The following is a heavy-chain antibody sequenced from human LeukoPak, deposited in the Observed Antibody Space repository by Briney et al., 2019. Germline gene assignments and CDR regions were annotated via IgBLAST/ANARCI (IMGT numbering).Heavy chain of an antibody. V-gene: IGHV1-8*01. J-gene: IGHJ6*03. Sequence: ASVKVSCKASGYTFTSYEINWVRQATGQGLEWMGWMNPNSGNTGYAQKFQGRVTMTRNTSISTAYMELSSLRSEDTAVYYCASVRDGTQDYDFWSGYYLYSYYYYYMDVWGKGTTVTVSS. CDR1: GYTFTSYE. D-gene: IGHD3-3*01. CDR2: MNPNSGNT. CDR3: ASVRDGTQDYDFWSGYYLYSYYYYYMDV.